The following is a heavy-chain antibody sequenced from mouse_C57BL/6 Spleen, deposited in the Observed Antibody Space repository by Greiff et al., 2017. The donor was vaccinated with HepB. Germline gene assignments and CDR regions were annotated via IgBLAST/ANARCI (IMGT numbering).Heavy chain of an antibody. CDR1: GYTFTSYW. CDR3: ARGSTVVATRDWYFDV. Sequence: QVQLQQPGAELVKPGASVKLSCKASGYTFTSYWMHWVKQRPGQGLEWIGVIDPSDSYTNYNQKFKGKATLIVDTSSSTAYMQLSSLTSEDSAVYYCARGSTVVATRDWYFDVWGTGTTVTVSS. V-gene: IGHV1-69*02. CDR2: IDPSDSYT. J-gene: IGHJ1*03. D-gene: IGHD1-1*01.